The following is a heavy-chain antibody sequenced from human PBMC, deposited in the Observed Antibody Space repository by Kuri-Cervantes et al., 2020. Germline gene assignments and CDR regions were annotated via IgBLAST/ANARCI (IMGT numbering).Heavy chain of an antibody. J-gene: IGHJ6*02. CDR1: GYTFTSYY. D-gene: IGHD5-12*01. Sequence: ASVKVSCKASGYTFTSYYMHWVRQAPGQGLEWMGIINPSGGSTSYAQKFQGRVTMTRDTSTSTVYMELRSLRSDDTAVYYFARDGRVATIQDYYYYGMDVWGQGTTVTVSS. CDR2: INPSGGST. CDR3: ARDGRVATIQDYYYYGMDV. V-gene: IGHV1-46*01.